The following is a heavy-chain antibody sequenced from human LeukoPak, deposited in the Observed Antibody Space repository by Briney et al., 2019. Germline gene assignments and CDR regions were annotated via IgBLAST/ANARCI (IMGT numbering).Heavy chain of an antibody. J-gene: IGHJ6*02. Sequence: SGGSLRLSCEASGFSVSSNDMSWVRQAPGKGLECVSVIDRGGSTFADSVKGRFTISRDNSKNMLYLQMNSLRVEDTAEFYCAKRVGYGYGMDVWGQGTTVTVSS. CDR3: AKRVGYGYGMDV. D-gene: IGHD6-13*01. CDR2: IDRGGST. CDR1: GFSVSSND. V-gene: IGHV3-53*01.